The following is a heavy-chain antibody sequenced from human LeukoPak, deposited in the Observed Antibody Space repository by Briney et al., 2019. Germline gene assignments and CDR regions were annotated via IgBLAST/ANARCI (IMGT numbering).Heavy chain of an antibody. Sequence: ASVKVSCKASGHTFTSYVIHWVRQAPGQRLEWMGWINAGNGNTKYSQKFQGRVTITRDTSVSTAYMELSSLRSEDTAVYFCARTTGQWLVAEDWYFDLWGRGTLVTVSS. CDR3: ARTTGQWLVAEDWYFDL. J-gene: IGHJ2*01. V-gene: IGHV1-3*01. D-gene: IGHD6-19*01. CDR2: INAGNGNT. CDR1: GHTFTSYV.